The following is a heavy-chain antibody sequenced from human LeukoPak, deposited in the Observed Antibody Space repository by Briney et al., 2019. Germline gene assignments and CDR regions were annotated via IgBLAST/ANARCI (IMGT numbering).Heavy chain of an antibody. CDR1: GFTFSDYY. J-gene: IGHJ4*02. Sequence: GGSLRLSCAASGFTFSDYYMSWIRQAPGKGLEWVSYISSSGNTIKYAHSVKGRFTISRDNAKNSLYLQMNSLRADDTAVYYCARAGAYDYVWGSFLDYWGQGTLVTVS. V-gene: IGHV3-11*01. CDR2: ISSSGNTI. D-gene: IGHD3-16*01. CDR3: ARAGAYDYVWGSFLDY.